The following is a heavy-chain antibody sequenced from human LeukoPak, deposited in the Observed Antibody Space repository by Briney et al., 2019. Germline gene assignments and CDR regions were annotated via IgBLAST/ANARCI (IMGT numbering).Heavy chain of an antibody. CDR1: GFTFGDHG. CDR2: IKTKTYGGTT. D-gene: IGHD1-26*01. J-gene: IGHJ4*02. V-gene: IGHV3-49*03. Sequence: GGALRLSCTRSGFTFGDHGLSWFGQARGKGPEGVGFIKTKTYGGTTEYAPSVKGRFTISRDDSKSIAYLQMNSLRTEDTAVYYCSRGVIVGAAYFDFWGQGTLVTVSS. CDR3: SRGVIVGAAYFDF.